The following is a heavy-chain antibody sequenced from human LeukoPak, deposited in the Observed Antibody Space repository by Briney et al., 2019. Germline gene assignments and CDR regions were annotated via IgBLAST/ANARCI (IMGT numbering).Heavy chain of an antibody. V-gene: IGHV4-4*02. D-gene: IGHD6-13*01. CDR3: ARGAVAAAGTYDY. CDR2: LYHSGKT. Sequence: SETLSLTCAVSGGSLSSSNWWSWVRQPPGKGLEWIGELYHSGKTNSNPSLKSRVTISVDNSKNQFSLTLSSVTAADTAVYYCARGAVAAAGTYDYWGQGTLVTVSS. CDR1: GGSLSSSNW. J-gene: IGHJ4*02.